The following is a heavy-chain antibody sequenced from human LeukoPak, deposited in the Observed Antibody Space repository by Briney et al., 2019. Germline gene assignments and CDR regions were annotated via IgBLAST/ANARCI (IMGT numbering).Heavy chain of an antibody. CDR2: IYYSGST. CDR3: ARLRGYSYGPFDY. CDR1: GGSISSGGYY. D-gene: IGHD5-18*01. Sequence: PSETLSLTCTVSGGSISSGGYYWSWIRQHPGKGLEWIGYIYYSGSTYYNPSLKSRVTISVDTSKNQFSLRLSSVTAADTAVYYCARLRGYSYGPFDYWGQGTLVTVSS. V-gene: IGHV4-31*03. J-gene: IGHJ4*02.